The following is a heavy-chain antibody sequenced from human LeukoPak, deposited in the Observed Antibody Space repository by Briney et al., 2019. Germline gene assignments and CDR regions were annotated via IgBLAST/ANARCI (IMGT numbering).Heavy chain of an antibody. V-gene: IGHV4-59*04. J-gene: IGHJ4*02. D-gene: IGHD6-13*01. CDR2: IYYSGST. CDR3: ARVRVSAAAGTDYFDY. CDR1: GGSINSYY. Sequence: SETLSLTCTVSGGSINSYYWSWIRQPPGKGLEWIGYIYYSGSTYYNPSLKSRVTISVDTSKNQFSLKLSSVTAADTAVYYCARVRVSAAAGTDYFDYWGQGTLVTVSS.